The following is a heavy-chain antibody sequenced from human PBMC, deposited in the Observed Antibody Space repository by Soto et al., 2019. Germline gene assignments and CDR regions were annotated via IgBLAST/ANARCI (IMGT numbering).Heavy chain of an antibody. CDR2: IYSGGST. Sequence: LRLSCAASGFTASSNYMSWVRQAPGKGLEWVSVIYSGGSTYYADSVKGRFTISRDNSKNTLYLQMNSLRAEDTAVYYCARGGITGTLRLNYYYYYGMDVWGQGTTVTVSS. CDR3: ARGGITGTLRLNYYYYYGMDV. CDR1: GFTASSNY. D-gene: IGHD1-7*01. V-gene: IGHV3-53*01. J-gene: IGHJ6*02.